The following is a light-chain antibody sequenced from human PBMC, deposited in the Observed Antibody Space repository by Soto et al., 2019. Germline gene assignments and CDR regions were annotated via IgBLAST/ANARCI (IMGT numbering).Light chain of an antibody. V-gene: IGLV1-44*01. CDR2: NTN. CDR3: AAWDGSLDVVL. CDR1: SSNIGTNT. Sequence: QSVLPQPPSSSGIPGQRVTISCSRSSSNIGTNTVNWYQQFPGSAPQLLLYNTNQRPSGVPGRFSGSKSGTSASLAISGLQSEDEADYYCAAWDGSLDVVLFGGGTKVTVL. J-gene: IGLJ2*01.